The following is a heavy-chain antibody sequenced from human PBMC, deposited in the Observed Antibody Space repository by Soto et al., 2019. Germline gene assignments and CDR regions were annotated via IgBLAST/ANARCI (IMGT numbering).Heavy chain of an antibody. CDR1: GFTFSSYA. J-gene: IGHJ3*02. Sequence: PGGSLRLSCAASGFTFSSYAMSWVRQAPGKGLEWVPAISGSGGSTYYADSVKGRFTISRDNSKNTPYLQMNSLRAEDTAVYYCEKDSDILTGYYVYAFDIWGQGTMVTVSS. CDR3: EKDSDILTGYYVYAFDI. CDR2: ISGSGGST. D-gene: IGHD3-9*01. V-gene: IGHV3-23*01.